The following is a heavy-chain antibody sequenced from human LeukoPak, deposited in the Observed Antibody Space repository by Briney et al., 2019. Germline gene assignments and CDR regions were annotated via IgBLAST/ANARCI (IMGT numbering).Heavy chain of an antibody. Sequence: GGSLRLSCAASGFTFSSYAMHWVRQAPGKGLEWVAVISYDGSNKYYADSVKGRFTISRDNSKNTLYLQMNSLRAEDTAVYYCAKLSITMIVVVIDLDAFDIWGQGTMVTVSS. V-gene: IGHV3-30*04. CDR3: AKLSITMIVVVIDLDAFDI. CDR1: GFTFSSYA. D-gene: IGHD3-22*01. J-gene: IGHJ3*02. CDR2: ISYDGSNK.